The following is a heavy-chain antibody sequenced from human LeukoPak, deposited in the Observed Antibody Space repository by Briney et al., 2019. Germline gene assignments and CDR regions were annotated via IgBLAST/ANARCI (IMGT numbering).Heavy chain of an antibody. V-gene: IGHV3-23*01. CDR3: AKAPIYYGSGTPEFDY. D-gene: IGHD3-10*01. Sequence: GGSLRLSCAASGFTLSSYAMSWVRQAPGKGLEWVSAISASGARIYYADSVKGRFTISRDNSKNTLYLQMNSLRAEDTAVYYCAKAPIYYGSGTPEFDYWGQGTLVTVSS. CDR1: GFTLSSYA. CDR2: ISASGARI. J-gene: IGHJ4*02.